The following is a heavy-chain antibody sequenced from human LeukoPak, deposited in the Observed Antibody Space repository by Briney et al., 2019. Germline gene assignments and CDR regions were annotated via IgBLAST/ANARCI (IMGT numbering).Heavy chain of an antibody. V-gene: IGHV1-2*02. Sequence: GASVRVSCKASGYTFTGYYMHWVRQAPGQGLEWMGWINPNSGGTNYAQKFQGRVTMTRDTSISTAYMELSRLRSDDTAVYYCARGVMAAPQTFDYWGQGTLVTVSS. D-gene: IGHD2-15*01. CDR3: ARGVMAAPQTFDY. CDR2: INPNSGGT. J-gene: IGHJ4*02. CDR1: GYTFTGYY.